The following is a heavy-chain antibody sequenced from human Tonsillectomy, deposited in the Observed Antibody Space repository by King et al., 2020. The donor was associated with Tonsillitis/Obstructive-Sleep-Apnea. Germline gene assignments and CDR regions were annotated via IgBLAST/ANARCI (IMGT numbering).Heavy chain of an antibody. CDR2: ISSSGTYI. D-gene: IGHD3-3*01. V-gene: IGHV3-21*01. CDR3: ARGGLLECFLSDYFDY. J-gene: IGHJ4*02. Sequence: VQLVESGGGLVKPGGSLRLSCAASGFTFSTYNMNWVRQAPGKGLEWVSSISSSGTYIFYADSLKGRFTISRENAKNSLYLQMNSLRAEDTAIYYCARGGLLECFLSDYFDYWGLGTLVTVSS. CDR1: GFTFSTYN.